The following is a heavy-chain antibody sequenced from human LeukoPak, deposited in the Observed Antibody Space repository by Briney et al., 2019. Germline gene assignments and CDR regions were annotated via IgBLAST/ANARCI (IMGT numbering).Heavy chain of an antibody. Sequence: PSETLSLTCTVSGGSISSYYWSWIRQPPGKGLEWIGYIYYSGSTNYNPSLKSRVTMSVDTSKNQFSLKLSSVTAADTAVYYCARGQAVPAAIPFDYWGQGTLVTVSS. CDR2: IYYSGST. CDR3: ARGQAVPAAIPFDY. D-gene: IGHD2-2*02. CDR1: GGSISSYY. J-gene: IGHJ4*02. V-gene: IGHV4-59*12.